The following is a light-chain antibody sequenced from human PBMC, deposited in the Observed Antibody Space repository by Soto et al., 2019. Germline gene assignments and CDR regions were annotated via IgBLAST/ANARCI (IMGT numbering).Light chain of an antibody. CDR2: DAS. Sequence: EIVMTQSASTLSASPGEGATVSCGASQSVSSHLAWYQHKPGQAPRLLLYDASTRATGIPARFSGSGYGTEFTLTISSLQSEDFAVYYCQHYHGWPITFGQGTRLEIK. CDR1: QSVSSH. V-gene: IGKV3-15*01. CDR3: QHYHGWPIT. J-gene: IGKJ5*01.